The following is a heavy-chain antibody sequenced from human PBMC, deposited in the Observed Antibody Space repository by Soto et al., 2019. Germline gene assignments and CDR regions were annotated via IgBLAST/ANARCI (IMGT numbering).Heavy chain of an antibody. D-gene: IGHD3-22*01. CDR2: IYYSGST. CDR3: VREVVYYYDSSGYSDAFDI. V-gene: IGHV4-30-4*01. Sequence: QVQLQESGPGLVKPSQTLSLTCTVSGGSISSGDYYWSWIRQPPGKGLEWIGYIYYSGSTYYNPSLRRRVTISVDTSKNLFSLKLSSVTAADAAVYYGVREVVYYYDSSGYSDAFDIWGQGTMVTLSS. CDR1: GGSISSGDYY. J-gene: IGHJ3*02.